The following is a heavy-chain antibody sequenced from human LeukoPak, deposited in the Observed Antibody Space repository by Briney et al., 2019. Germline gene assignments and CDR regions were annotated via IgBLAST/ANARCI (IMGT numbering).Heavy chain of an antibody. J-gene: IGHJ6*03. D-gene: IGHD6-6*01. V-gene: IGHV4-59*08. CDR3: AIHGDSSSSGYYYYYMDV. CDR2: IYYSGST. CDR1: GGSISSYY. Sequence: SETLSLTCTVSGGSISSYYWSWIRQPPGKGLEWIGYIYYSGSTNYNPSLKSRVTISVDTSKNQFSLKLNSVTAADTAVYYCAIHGDSSSSGYYYYYMDVWGKGTTVTVSS.